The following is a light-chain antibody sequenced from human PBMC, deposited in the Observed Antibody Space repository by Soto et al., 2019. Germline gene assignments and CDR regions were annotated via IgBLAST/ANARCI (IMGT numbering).Light chain of an antibody. CDR2: GTS. Sequence: EVGFTQSPGTLSLSGCERATLSCRASERIYSAYLGWYQQKPGQAPRLLIYGTSSRATGIPDRFSGSGSGTDFTLTISRLEPEDFAVYYCQQYGNSPITFGQGTRLEIK. CDR1: ERIYSAY. V-gene: IGKV3-20*01. J-gene: IGKJ5*01. CDR3: QQYGNSPIT.